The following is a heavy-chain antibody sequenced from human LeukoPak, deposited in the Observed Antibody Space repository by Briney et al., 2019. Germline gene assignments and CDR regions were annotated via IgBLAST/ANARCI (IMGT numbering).Heavy chain of an antibody. D-gene: IGHD3-3*01. Sequence: SETLSLTCTVSGGSISSYYWSWIRQPPGKGLEWIGYIYYSGSTNYNPSLKSRVTISVDTSKNQFSLQLSSVTAADTAVYYCARAYYDFWSGRYYYYMDVWGKGTTVTVPS. V-gene: IGHV4-59*01. J-gene: IGHJ6*03. CDR2: IYYSGST. CDR1: GGSISSYY. CDR3: ARAYYDFWSGRYYYYMDV.